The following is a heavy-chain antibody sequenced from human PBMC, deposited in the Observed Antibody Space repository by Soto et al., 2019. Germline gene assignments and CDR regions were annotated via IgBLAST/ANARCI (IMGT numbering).Heavy chain of an antibody. CDR3: ARVVVVIPPGYYYALDV. Sequence: PGGSLRLSCAASGFTFSSFHMNWVRQGPGRGLEWVAYITSSSDIIYYSDSVKGRFTISRDNGKNSLFLQMNSLRDEDTAVYYCARVVVVIPPGYYYALDVWGQGTTVTVSS. D-gene: IGHD3-22*01. V-gene: IGHV3-48*02. CDR2: ITSSSDII. J-gene: IGHJ6*02. CDR1: GFTFSSFH.